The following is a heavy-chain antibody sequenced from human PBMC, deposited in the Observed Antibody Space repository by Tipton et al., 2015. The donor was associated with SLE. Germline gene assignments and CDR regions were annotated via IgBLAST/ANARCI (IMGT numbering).Heavy chain of an antibody. Sequence: SLRLSCAASGFNFDDYGMYWVRQAPGKGLEWVSGISWGGGTIGYADSVKGRFTISRDNAKKSLYLQMDSLKPEDTAFYYCGREGRLRPSNWFDPWGQGTLVIVSS. V-gene: IGHV3-9*01. J-gene: IGHJ5*02. CDR2: ISWGGGTI. CDR1: GFNFDDYG. CDR3: GREGRLRPSNWFDP.